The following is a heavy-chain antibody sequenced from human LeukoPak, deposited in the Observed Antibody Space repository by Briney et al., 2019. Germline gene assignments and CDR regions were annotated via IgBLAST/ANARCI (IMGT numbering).Heavy chain of an antibody. CDR2: INAGNGNT. V-gene: IGHV1-3*01. CDR3: VRATNRDGYFVPLDY. CDR1: GYTFTSYA. D-gene: IGHD3-10*02. J-gene: IGHJ4*02. Sequence: ASVKVSCKASGYTFTSYAMHWVRQAPGQRLEWMGWINAGNGNTKYSQKFQGRVTITRDTSASTAYMELSSLRSEDTAVYYCVRATNRDGYFVPLDYWGQGTLVTVSS.